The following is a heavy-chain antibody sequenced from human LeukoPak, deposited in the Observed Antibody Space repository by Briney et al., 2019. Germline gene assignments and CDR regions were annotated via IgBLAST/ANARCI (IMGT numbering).Heavy chain of an antibody. CDR2: ISYDGSNK. D-gene: IGHD1-26*01. Sequence: PGVSLRLSCAASVFTLRTYTMHWVRQAPGKGLEWVALISYDGSNKYYADSVKGRFTISRDNSKNSLYLQMNSLRAEDTAVYYCARDLGGGTYYVGSDNWGQGTLVTVSS. V-gene: IGHV3-30-3*01. CDR1: VFTLRTYT. J-gene: IGHJ4*02. CDR3: ARDLGGGTYYVGSDN.